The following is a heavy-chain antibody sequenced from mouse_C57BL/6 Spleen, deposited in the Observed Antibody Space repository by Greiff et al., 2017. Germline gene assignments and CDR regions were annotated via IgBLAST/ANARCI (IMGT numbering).Heavy chain of an antibody. CDR2: FHPYNDDT. J-gene: IGHJ2*01. V-gene: IGHV1-47*01. Sequence: VQLQQSGAELVKPGASVKMSCKASGYTFTTYSIEWMKQNHGKSLEWIGNFHPYNDDTKYNETFKGKATLTVEKSSSTVYLELSRLTSDDSAVYDCEREGSSGYSCDYWGQGTTLTVSA. D-gene: IGHD3-2*02. CDR1: GYTFTTYS. CDR3: EREGSSGYSCDY.